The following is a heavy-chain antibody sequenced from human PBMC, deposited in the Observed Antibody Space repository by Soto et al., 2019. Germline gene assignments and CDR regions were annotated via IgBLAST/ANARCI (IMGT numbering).Heavy chain of an antibody. D-gene: IGHD4-4*01. CDR2: INHSGST. CDR1: GGSFSGYY. V-gene: IGHV4-34*01. CDR3: ARKSPPTRLHGPRNWFDP. Sequence: QVQLQQWGAGLLKPSETLSLTCAVYGGSFSGYYWSWIRQPPGKGLEWIGEINHSGSTNYNPSLNSRATVSVDTSKNQFSRKLSSVTAADTAVYYCARKSPPTRLHGPRNWFDPWGQGTLVTVSS. J-gene: IGHJ5*02.